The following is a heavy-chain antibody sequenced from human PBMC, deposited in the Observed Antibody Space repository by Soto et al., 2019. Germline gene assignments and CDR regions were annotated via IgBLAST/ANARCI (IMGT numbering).Heavy chain of an antibody. J-gene: IGHJ4*02. CDR2: ISSTTNYI. CDR3: ARESEDLTSNYDY. CDR1: GSTFTRYS. Sequence: PGGTLRLSCAASGSTFTRYSMNWVRQAPGKGLEWVSSISSTTNYIYYGDSMKGRFTISRDNAKNSLYLEMNSLRAEDTAVYYCARESEDLTSNYDYWGQGTLVT. V-gene: IGHV3-21*06.